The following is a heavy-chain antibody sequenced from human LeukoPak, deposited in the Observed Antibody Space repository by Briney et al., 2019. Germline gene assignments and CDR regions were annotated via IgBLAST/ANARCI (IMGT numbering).Heavy chain of an antibody. V-gene: IGHV4-59*01. CDR1: GGSISSYY. J-gene: IGHJ6*02. Sequence: SETLSLTCTVSGGSISSYYWSWIRQPPGKGLEWIGYIYYSGSTNYNPSLKSRVTISVDTSKNQFSLKLSSVTAADTAVYYCARKGRYSSPNGVDYYGMDVWGQGTTVTVSS. D-gene: IGHD5-18*01. CDR2: IYYSGST. CDR3: ARKGRYSSPNGVDYYGMDV.